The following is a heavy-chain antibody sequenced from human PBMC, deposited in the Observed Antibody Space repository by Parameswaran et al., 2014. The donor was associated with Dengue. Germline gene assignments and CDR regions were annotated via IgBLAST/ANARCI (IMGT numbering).Heavy chain of an antibody. D-gene: IGHD4-17*01. CDR2: ISGSGGST. J-gene: IGHJ4*02. CDR3: AKDAYVTTVTPLDY. V-gene: IGHV3-23*01. Sequence: VRQAPGKGLEWVSAISGSGGSTYYADSVKGRFTISRDNSKNTLYLQMNSLRAEDTAVYYCAKDAYVTTVTPLDYWGQGTLVTVSS.